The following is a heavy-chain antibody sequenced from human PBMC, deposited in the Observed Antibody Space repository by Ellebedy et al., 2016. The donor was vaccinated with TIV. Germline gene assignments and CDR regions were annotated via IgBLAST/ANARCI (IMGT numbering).Heavy chain of an antibody. Sequence: MPSETLSLTCAVSGASITSDNWWTWVRQTPGKGLEWIGSITYDENVYYNPSLESRVTISVDTSKNQFSLRLSSVTAADTAVFYCARHLKPYRSSKNWFDPWGQGILVTVSS. CDR3: ARHLKPYRSSKNWFDP. CDR1: GASITSDNW. D-gene: IGHD6-6*01. V-gene: IGHV4-39*01. J-gene: IGHJ5*02. CDR2: ITYDENV.